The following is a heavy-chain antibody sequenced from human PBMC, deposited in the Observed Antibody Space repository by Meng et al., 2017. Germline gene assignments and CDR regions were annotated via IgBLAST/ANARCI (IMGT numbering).Heavy chain of an antibody. Sequence: QVQLQGSGPGLVTPSETLSLPCTVSGGSVSSGSYYWSWIRQPPGKGLEWIGYIYYSGSTNYNPPLKSRVTISVDKSKNQFSLKLSSVTAADTAVYYCARDGRSWDWGQGTLVTVSS. V-gene: IGHV4-61*01. J-gene: IGHJ4*02. CDR2: IYYSGST. CDR3: ARDGRSWD. CDR1: GGSVSSGSYY. D-gene: IGHD7-27*01.